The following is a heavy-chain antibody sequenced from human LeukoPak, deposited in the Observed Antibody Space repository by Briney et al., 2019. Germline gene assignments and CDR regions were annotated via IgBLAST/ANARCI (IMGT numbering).Heavy chain of an antibody. J-gene: IGHJ6*03. D-gene: IGHD3-10*01. CDR3: ARGYYGSGSHCCHMDV. Sequence: SETLSLTCAVYVGSFSGYYWSWIRQPPGKGLEWIGEINHSGSTNYNSSLKSRVTILVDTSKNQFSLKLTSVTAADTAVYYCARGYYGSGSHCCHMDVWGKGTTITVS. V-gene: IGHV4-34*01. CDR2: INHSGST. CDR1: VGSFSGYY.